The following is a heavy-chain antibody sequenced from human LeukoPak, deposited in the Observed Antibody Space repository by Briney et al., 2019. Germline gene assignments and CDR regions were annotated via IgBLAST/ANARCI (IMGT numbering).Heavy chain of an antibody. V-gene: IGHV1-2*06. CDR1: GYTFTGYY. J-gene: IGHJ4*02. CDR2: INPNSGGT. D-gene: IGHD3-22*01. CDR3: ARYYYDSSGFYWYFDY. Sequence: ASVKVSCKASGYTFTGYYMHWVRQAPGQGLEWMGRINPNSGGTNYAQKFQGRVTMTRDTSISTAYMELSRVRSDDTAVYYCARYYYDSSGFYWYFDYWGQGTLVTVSS.